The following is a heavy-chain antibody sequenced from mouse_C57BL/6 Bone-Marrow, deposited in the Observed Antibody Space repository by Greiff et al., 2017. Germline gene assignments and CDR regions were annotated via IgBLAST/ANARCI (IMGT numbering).Heavy chain of an antibody. D-gene: IGHD2-1*01. J-gene: IGHJ3*01. CDR2: INPYNGGT. V-gene: IGHV1-19*01. CDR3: ARGEYYGKSPWFAY. CDR1: GYTFTDYY. Sequence: EVQLQESGPVLVKPGASVKMSCKASGYTFTDYYMNWVKQSHGTSLEWIGVINPYNGGTSYNQKFKGKATLTVDKSSSTASMELNSLTSEDSAVYYCARGEYYGKSPWFAYWGQGTLVTVSA.